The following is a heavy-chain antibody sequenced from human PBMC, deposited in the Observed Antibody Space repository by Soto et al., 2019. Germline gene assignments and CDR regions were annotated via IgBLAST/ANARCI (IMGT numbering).Heavy chain of an antibody. V-gene: IGHV3-30*18. CDR3: AKQALPNHTWFDP. CDR2: ISYDGSNK. D-gene: IGHD2-15*01. Sequence: QVQLVESGGGVVQPGRSLRLSCAASGFTFSSYGIHWVRQAPGKGLEWVAVISYDGSNKYYADSVKGRFTISRDDSKNTLYLQMNSLRAEDTPVYYCAKQALPNHTWFDPWGQGTVVTVSS. CDR1: GFTFSSYG. J-gene: IGHJ5*02.